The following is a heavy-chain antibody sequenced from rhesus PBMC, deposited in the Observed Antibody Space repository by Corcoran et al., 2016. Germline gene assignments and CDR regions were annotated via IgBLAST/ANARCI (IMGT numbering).Heavy chain of an antibody. Sequence: QVQLQESGPGLVKPSETLSLTCAVSGGSISSTYWSWIRQPPVKGLEWIGYIYGSSGSTYYNPSLTRRVNSSTGTCKNQCSLKLSSVTAADTAVYYGARVGGSNYCGAWGQGVLVTVSS. V-gene: IGHV4-147*01. CDR2: IYGSSGST. CDR1: GGSISSTY. D-gene: IGHD4-23*01. J-gene: IGHJ4*01. CDR3: ARVGGSNYCGA.